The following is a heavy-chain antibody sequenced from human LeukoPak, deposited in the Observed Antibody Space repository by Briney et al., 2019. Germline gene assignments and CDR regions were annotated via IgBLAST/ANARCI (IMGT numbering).Heavy chain of an antibody. CDR2: ISSSGSTI. CDR3: ARAYSYRGCDAFDI. J-gene: IGHJ3*02. D-gene: IGHD5-18*01. CDR1: GFTFSDYY. Sequence: PGGSLRLSCAASGFTFSDYYMSWIRQAPGKRLEWVSYISSSGSTIYYADSVKGRFTISRDNAKNSLYLQMNSLRAEDTAVYYCARAYSYRGCDAFDIWGQGTMVTVSS. V-gene: IGHV3-11*04.